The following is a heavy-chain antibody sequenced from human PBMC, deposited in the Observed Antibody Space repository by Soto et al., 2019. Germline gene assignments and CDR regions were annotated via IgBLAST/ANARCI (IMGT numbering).Heavy chain of an antibody. Sequence: SETLSLTCTVSGGSISSYYWSWIRQPAGKGLEWIGRIYTSGSTNYNPSLKSRVTMSVDTSKNQFSLKLSSVTAADTAVYYCARVRIGGPRESYGMDVWGQGTTVTVSS. CDR3: ARVRIGGPRESYGMDV. V-gene: IGHV4-4*07. CDR2: IYTSGST. J-gene: IGHJ6*02. CDR1: GGSISSYY. D-gene: IGHD3-10*01.